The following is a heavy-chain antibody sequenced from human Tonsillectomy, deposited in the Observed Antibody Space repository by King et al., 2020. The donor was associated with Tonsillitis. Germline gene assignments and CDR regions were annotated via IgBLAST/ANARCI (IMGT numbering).Heavy chain of an antibody. V-gene: IGHV3-30*02. CDR1: GFTFSSXG. D-gene: IGHD5-12*01. CDR3: AKXSYDXXDGMXV. CDR2: IRFDGTNK. J-gene: IGHJ6*02. Sequence: VQLVESGGGVVQPGGSLRLSCAASGFTFSSXGMHWVRQAPGKXLEWVAFIRFDGTNKYYEDSVKGQFTISRDNFKNTLYLQMHSLRAEDTAVYYCAKXSYDXXDGMXVWGXXTTVTVS.